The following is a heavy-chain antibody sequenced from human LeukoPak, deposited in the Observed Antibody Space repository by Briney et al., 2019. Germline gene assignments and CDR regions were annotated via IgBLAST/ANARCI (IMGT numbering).Heavy chain of an antibody. J-gene: IGHJ4*02. CDR3: ANPIRGWLRVY. CDR2: ISGSGGST. V-gene: IGHV3-23*01. Sequence: GGSLRLSCAASGFTFSSYAMSWVRQAPGKGLEWVSAISGSGGSTCYADSVKGRFTISRDNSKNTLYLQMNSLRAEDTAVYYCANPIRGWLRVYWGQGTLVTVSS. D-gene: IGHD3-10*01. CDR1: GFTFSSYA.